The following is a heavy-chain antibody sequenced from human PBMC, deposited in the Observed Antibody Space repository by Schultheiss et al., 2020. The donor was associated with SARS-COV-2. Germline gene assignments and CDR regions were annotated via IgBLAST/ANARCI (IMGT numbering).Heavy chain of an antibody. CDR1: GFTFSSYA. J-gene: IGHJ6*03. V-gene: IGHV3-64*04. D-gene: IGHD2-2*01. Sequence: GGSLRLSCSASGFTFSSYAMHWVRQAPGKGLEYVSAISSNGGSTYYADSVKGRFTISRDNSKNTLYLQMNSLRAEDTAVYYCARDGPAAMKYGYYHYMDVWGKGTTVTVSS. CDR2: ISSNGGST. CDR3: ARDGPAAMKYGYYHYMDV.